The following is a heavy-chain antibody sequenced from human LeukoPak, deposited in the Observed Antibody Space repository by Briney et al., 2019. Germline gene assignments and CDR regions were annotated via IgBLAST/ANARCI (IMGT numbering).Heavy chain of an antibody. CDR3: ASGFGYSYGTY. V-gene: IGHV1-69*04. CDR2: IIPILGIA. Sequence: SVKVSCKASGGTFSSYAISWVRQAPGQGLEWMGRIIPILGIANHAQKFQGRVTITADKSTSTAYMELSSLRSEDTAVYYCASGFGYSYGTYWGQGTLVTVSS. D-gene: IGHD5-18*01. CDR1: GGTFSSYA. J-gene: IGHJ4*02.